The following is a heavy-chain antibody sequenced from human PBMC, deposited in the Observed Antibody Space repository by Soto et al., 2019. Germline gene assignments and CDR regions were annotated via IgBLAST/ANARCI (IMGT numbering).Heavy chain of an antibody. CDR2: IYSGGST. D-gene: IGHD3-10*01. CDR1: GFTVSNNY. CDR3: ARHYWGGGAN. V-gene: IGHV3-66*04. Sequence: GGSLRLSCAVSGFTVSNNYMSWVRQAPGRGLEWVSVIYSGGSTHYPDSVKGRFTISRDNSKNMLFLEMNSFRAEDSAVYYCARHYWGGGANWGQGTLVTVSS. J-gene: IGHJ4*02.